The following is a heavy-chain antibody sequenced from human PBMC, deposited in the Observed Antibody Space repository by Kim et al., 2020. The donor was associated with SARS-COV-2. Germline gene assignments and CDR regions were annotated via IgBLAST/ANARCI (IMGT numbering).Heavy chain of an antibody. J-gene: IGHJ4*02. CDR2: IKQDGGEQ. CDR1: KITFSSYW. CDR3: ATDQAWAVDY. V-gene: IGHV3-7*03. Sequence: GGSLRLSCAASKITFSSYWMSWVRQAPGKGLEWVANIKQDGGEQYYVDSVKGRFTISRDNAQNSLYLQMNSLRAEDTAIYYCATDQAWAVDYWGQGTLVTVSS.